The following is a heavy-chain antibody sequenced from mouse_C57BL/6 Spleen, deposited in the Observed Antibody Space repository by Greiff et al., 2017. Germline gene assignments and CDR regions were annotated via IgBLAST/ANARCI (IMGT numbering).Heavy chain of an antibody. CDR3: ARESDHYFDY. J-gene: IGHJ2*01. V-gene: IGHV5-16*01. CDR2: INYDGSST. Sequence: EVKLLESEGGLVQPGSSMKLSCTASGFTFSDYYMAWVRQVPEKGLEWVANINYDGSSTYYLDSLKSRFIISRDNAKNILYLQMSSLKSEDTATYYCARESDHYFDYWGQGTTLTVSS. CDR1: GFTFSDYY.